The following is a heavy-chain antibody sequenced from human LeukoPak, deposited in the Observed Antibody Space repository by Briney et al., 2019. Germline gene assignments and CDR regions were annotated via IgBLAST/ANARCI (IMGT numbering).Heavy chain of an antibody. CDR2: IYYSGST. D-gene: IGHD2-15*01. V-gene: IGHV4-31*03. CDR1: GGSISGHY. J-gene: IGHJ4*02. Sequence: SETLSLTCNVSGGSISGHYWSWIRQHPGKGLEWIGYIYYSGSTYYNPSLKSRVTISVDTSKNQFSLKLSSVTAADTAVYYCARAGVVAATGFYYWGQGTLVTVSS. CDR3: ARAGVVAATGFYY.